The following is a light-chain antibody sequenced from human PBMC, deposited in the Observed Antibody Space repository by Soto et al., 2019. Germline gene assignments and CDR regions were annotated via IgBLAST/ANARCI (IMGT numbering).Light chain of an antibody. Sequence: EIVLTQSPGTLSLSPGERATLSCRASQSVSSSSLAWYQQKPGQAPRLLIYNTSSRPTGVPDMFSGSGAETDFSLIISILEPEDFALSYCQQYGSSRPTFGQGTKVEIK. CDR3: QQYGSSRPT. CDR2: NTS. CDR1: QSVSSSS. V-gene: IGKV3-20*01. J-gene: IGKJ1*01.